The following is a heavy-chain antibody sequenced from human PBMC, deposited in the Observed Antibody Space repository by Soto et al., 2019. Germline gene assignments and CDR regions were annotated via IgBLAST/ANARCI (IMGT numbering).Heavy chain of an antibody. Sequence: EVQLVESGGGLVQPGRSLRLSCAASGFTFDDYAMHWVRQAPGKGLEWVSGISWNSGSIGYADSVKGRFTISRDNAKNSLYLQMNSLRAEDTALYYCAKVVNYGSGSNYTTGPYYFDYWGQGTLVTVSS. CDR1: GFTFDDYA. CDR3: AKVVNYGSGSNYTTGPYYFDY. CDR2: ISWNSGSI. V-gene: IGHV3-9*01. J-gene: IGHJ4*02. D-gene: IGHD3-10*01.